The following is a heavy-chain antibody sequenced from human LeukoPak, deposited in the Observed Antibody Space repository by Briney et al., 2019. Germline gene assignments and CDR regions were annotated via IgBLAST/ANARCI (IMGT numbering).Heavy chain of an antibody. D-gene: IGHD6-19*01. CDR3: ARISGIAVAGTRDY. V-gene: IGHV4-59*08. CDR1: GGSISSYY. J-gene: IGHJ4*02. CDR2: IYYSGST. Sequence: SETLSLTCTVSGGSISSYYWSWIRQPPGKGLEWIGYIYYSGSTNYNPSLKSRVTISVDTSKNQFSLKLSSVTAADTAVYYCARISGIAVAGTRDYWGQGTLVTVSS.